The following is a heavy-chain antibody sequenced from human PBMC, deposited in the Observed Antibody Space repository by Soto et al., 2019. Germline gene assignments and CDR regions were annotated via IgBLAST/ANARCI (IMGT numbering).Heavy chain of an antibody. V-gene: IGHV6-1*01. CDR3: ARDGIQLWSSVYYYYGMDV. CDR1: GDSVSSNSAA. J-gene: IGHJ6*02. D-gene: IGHD5-18*01. CDR2: TYYRSKWYN. Sequence: PSQTLSLTCAISGDSVSSNSAAWNWIRQSPSRGLEWLGRTYYRSKWYNDYAVSVKSRITINPDASKNQFSLQLNSVTPEDTAVYYCARDGIQLWSSVYYYYGMDVWGQGTTVTVSS.